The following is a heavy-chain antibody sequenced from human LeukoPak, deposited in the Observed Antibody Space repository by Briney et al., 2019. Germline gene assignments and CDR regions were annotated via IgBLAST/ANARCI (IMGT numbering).Heavy chain of an antibody. CDR3: ASYLALTYSYGSGRGGFDY. J-gene: IGHJ4*02. CDR2: IYYSGST. V-gene: IGHV4-30-4*02. Sequence: SETLSLTCTVSGGSISRGDYYWSWIRRPPAKGLEWLGYIYYSGSTYYNTSLKSRVTMSEDTSHNQSSLKQRAVTAADTVLHFCASYLALTYSYGSGRGGFDYWGQGTLVTVSS. CDR1: GGSISRGDYY. D-gene: IGHD3-10*01.